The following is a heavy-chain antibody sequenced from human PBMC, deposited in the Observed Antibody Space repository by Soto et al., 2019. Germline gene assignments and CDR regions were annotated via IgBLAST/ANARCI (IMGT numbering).Heavy chain of an antibody. CDR2: ISSSSSYI. V-gene: IGHV3-21*01. CDR3: ARGQHEWPTLLPYYFDY. CDR1: GFTFSSYS. D-gene: IGHD3-3*01. Sequence: KPGGSLRLSCAASGFTFSSYSMNWVRQAPGKGLEWVSSISSSSSYIYYADSVKGRFTISRDNAKNSLYLQMNSLRAEDTAVYYCARGQHEWPTLLPYYFDYWGQGTLVTVSS. J-gene: IGHJ4*02.